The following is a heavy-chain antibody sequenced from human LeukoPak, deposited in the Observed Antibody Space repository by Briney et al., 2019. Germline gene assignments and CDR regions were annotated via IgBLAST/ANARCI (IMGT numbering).Heavy chain of an antibody. CDR2: ISGSGGST. CDR3: AKTPYDFWSGYYTYYMDV. D-gene: IGHD3-3*01. Sequence: GGSLRLSCAASGLTFSNAWMSWVRQAPGKGLEWVSAISGSGGSTYYADSVKGRFTISRDNSKNTLYLQMNSLRAEDTAVYYCAKTPYDFWSGYYTYYMDVWGKGTTVTVSS. CDR1: GLTFSNAW. V-gene: IGHV3-23*01. J-gene: IGHJ6*03.